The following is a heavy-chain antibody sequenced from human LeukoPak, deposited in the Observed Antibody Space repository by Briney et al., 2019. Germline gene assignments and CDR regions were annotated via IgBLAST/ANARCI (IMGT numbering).Heavy chain of an antibody. J-gene: IGHJ4*02. CDR2: INHSGST. D-gene: IGHD3-3*01. Sequence: PSETLSLTCAVYGGSFSGYYWSWIRQPPGKGLEWIGEINHSGSTNCNPSLKSRVTISVDTSKNQFSLKLSSVTAADTAVYYCARGGRTTISRPYFYWGQGTLVTVSS. CDR3: ARGGRTTISRPYFY. V-gene: IGHV4-34*01. CDR1: GGSFSGYY.